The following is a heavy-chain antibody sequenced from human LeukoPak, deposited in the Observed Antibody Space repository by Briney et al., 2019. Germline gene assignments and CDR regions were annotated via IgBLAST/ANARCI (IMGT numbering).Heavy chain of an antibody. J-gene: IGHJ4*02. Sequence: GGSLRLSCTASGFTFGDYAMSWFRQAPGKGLEWVGFIRSKAYGGTTEYAASVKGRFTISRDDSKNIAYLQMNSLKTEDTAVYYCTRVGHTVTTPSLDYWGQGTLVTVSS. D-gene: IGHD4-17*01. V-gene: IGHV3-49*03. CDR3: TRVGHTVTTPSLDY. CDR2: IRSKAYGGTT. CDR1: GFTFGDYA.